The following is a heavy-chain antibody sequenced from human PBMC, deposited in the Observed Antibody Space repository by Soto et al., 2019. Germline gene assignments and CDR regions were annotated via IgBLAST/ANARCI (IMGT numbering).Heavy chain of an antibody. CDR1: GGSISSGGYY. J-gene: IGHJ4*02. CDR3: TRGRLADY. D-gene: IGHD3-9*01. CDR2: IYYSGST. V-gene: IGHV4-31*03. Sequence: PSETLSLTCTVSGGSISSGGYYWSWIRQHPGKGLEWIGYIYYSGSTYYNTSLKSRVTISVDTSKNQFSLKLSSVTAADTAVYYFTRGRLADYWGQGTLVTVSS.